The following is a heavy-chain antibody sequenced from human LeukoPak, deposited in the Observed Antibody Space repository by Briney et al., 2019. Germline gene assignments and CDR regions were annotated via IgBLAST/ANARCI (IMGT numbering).Heavy chain of an antibody. D-gene: IGHD1-26*01. Sequence: GGSLRLSCAASGFTFSTYAVNWVRQAPGKGLEWVSTISGSGDSTYYADSVKGRFTISRDNSKNTLSLQMNSLRAEDTAVYYCARALVGGTQDAYDIWGQGTMVTVSS. CDR3: ARALVGGTQDAYDI. J-gene: IGHJ3*02. CDR2: ISGSGDST. V-gene: IGHV3-23*01. CDR1: GFTFSTYA.